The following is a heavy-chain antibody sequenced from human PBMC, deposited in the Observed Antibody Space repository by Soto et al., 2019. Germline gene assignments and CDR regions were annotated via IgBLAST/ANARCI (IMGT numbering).Heavy chain of an antibody. Sequence: SVNGSRKGSVYSFTDHLLHWVRQTHRQALEWMGWITPFNGNTNYAQKFQDRVTITRDRSMSTAYMELSSLRSEDTAMYYCARSRIYGDYGSAFDIWGQGTMVTVSS. J-gene: IGHJ3*02. CDR1: VYSFTDHL. V-gene: IGHV1-45*03. CDR2: ITPFNGNT. D-gene: IGHD4-17*01. CDR3: ARSRIYGDYGSAFDI.